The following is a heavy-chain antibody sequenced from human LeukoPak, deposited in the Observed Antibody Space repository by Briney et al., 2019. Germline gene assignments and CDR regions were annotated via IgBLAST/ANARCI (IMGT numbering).Heavy chain of an antibody. CDR2: IRYDGSNK. V-gene: IGHV3-30*02. CDR1: GFTFSSYG. J-gene: IGHJ4*02. CDR3: AKRRLEYFDY. D-gene: IGHD6-25*01. Sequence: TGGSLRLSCAASGFTFSSYGMHWVRQAPGKGLEWVAFIRYDGSNKYYADSVKGRFTISRDNSKNTLYLQMNSLRAEDTAVYYCAKRRLEYFDYWGQGTLVTVSS.